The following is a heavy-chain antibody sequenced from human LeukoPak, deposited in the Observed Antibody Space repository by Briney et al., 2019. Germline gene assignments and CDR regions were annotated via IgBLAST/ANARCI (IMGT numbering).Heavy chain of an antibody. Sequence: GGSLRLSCAASGFTFSSYAMHWVRQAPGKGLEWVAVISYDGSNKYYADSVKGRFTISRDNSKNTLYLQMNSLRAEDTAVYYRARARSEALDYWGQGTLVTVSS. V-gene: IGHV3-30-3*01. CDR1: GFTFSSYA. CDR2: ISYDGSNK. J-gene: IGHJ4*02. CDR3: ARARSEALDY.